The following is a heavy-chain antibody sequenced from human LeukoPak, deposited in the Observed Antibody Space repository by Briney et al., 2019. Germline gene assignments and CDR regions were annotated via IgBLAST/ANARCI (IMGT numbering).Heavy chain of an antibody. J-gene: IGHJ5*02. V-gene: IGHV1-18*01. Sequence: ASVKVSCKASGYTFPNFGITWVRHAPGQGLEWMGWISPNSGNTKSAQKFQGRVTMTRDMSTSTVYMELSSLRSEDTAVYYCARDLSTVTTSGWFDPWGQGTLVTVSS. CDR1: GYTFPNFG. CDR2: ISPNSGNT. CDR3: ARDLSTVTTSGWFDP. D-gene: IGHD4-17*01.